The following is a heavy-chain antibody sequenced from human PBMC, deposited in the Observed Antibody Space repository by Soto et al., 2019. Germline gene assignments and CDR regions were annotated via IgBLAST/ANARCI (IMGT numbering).Heavy chain of an antibody. CDR3: ATDPDYYDSSGYWEVL. D-gene: IGHD3-22*01. CDR1: GYTLTELS. Sequence: GASVKVSFKVSGYTLTELSMHWVRQAPGKGLEWMGGFDPEDGETIYAQKFQGRVTMTEDTSTDTAYMELSSLRSEDTAVYYCATDPDYYDSSGYWEVLWGQGTLVTVSS. J-gene: IGHJ4*02. CDR2: FDPEDGET. V-gene: IGHV1-24*01.